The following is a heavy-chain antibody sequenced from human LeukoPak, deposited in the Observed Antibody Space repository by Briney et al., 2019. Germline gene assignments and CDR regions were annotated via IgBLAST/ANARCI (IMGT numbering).Heavy chain of an antibody. J-gene: IGHJ4*02. V-gene: IGHV3-30*18. CDR1: GFTFSSYG. D-gene: IGHD1-26*01. CDR3: AKRLGATTPKLFDY. Sequence: GGSLRLSCAASGFTFSSYGMHWVRQAPGKGLEWVAVISYDGSNKYYADSVKGRFTISRDNSKNTLYLQMNSLRAEDTAVYYCAKRLGATTPKLFDYWGQGTLVTVFS. CDR2: ISYDGSNK.